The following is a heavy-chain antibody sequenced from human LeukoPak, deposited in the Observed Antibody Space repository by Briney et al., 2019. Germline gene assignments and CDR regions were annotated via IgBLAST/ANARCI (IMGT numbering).Heavy chain of an antibody. CDR2: IYYSGST. Sequence: SETLSLTCTVSGGSISSGGYYWSWIRQHPGRGLEWIGYIYYSGSTYYNPSLKSRVTISVDTSKSQFSLKLSSVTAADTAVYYCASQELEAYWFDPWGQGTLVTVSS. CDR3: ASQELEAYWFDP. J-gene: IGHJ5*02. V-gene: IGHV4-31*03. CDR1: GGSISSGGYY. D-gene: IGHD3-10*01.